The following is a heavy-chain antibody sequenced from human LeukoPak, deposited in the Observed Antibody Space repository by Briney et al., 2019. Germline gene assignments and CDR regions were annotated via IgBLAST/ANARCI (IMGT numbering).Heavy chain of an antibody. CDR1: GYTSTVYY. CDR3: ARGTMVTKVWWFDP. Sequence: GASVKVSCKASGYTSTVYYMHWVRQAPGQGLGWMGRINPNSGGTNYAQKFQGRVTMNRDTSISAAYIELSRLRSDDRAVYYCARGTMVTKVWWFDPWGQGTLVSLSS. D-gene: IGHD2-21*02. V-gene: IGHV1-2*06. CDR2: INPNSGGT. J-gene: IGHJ5*02.